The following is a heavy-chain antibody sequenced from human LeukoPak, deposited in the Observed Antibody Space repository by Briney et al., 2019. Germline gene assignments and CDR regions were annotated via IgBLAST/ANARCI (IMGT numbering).Heavy chain of an antibody. CDR3: AKSSYYDSSGYYREYYFDF. CDR2: ISGRGGST. J-gene: IGHJ4*02. Sequence: SGGSLRLSCAASGFTFSSYAMSWVRQAPGKGLEWVSAISGRGGSTYYADSVKGRFTISRDNSKNTLYLQMNSLRDEDTAVYYRAKSSYYDSSGYYREYYFDFWGQGTLVTVSS. CDR1: GFTFSSYA. V-gene: IGHV3-23*01. D-gene: IGHD3-22*01.